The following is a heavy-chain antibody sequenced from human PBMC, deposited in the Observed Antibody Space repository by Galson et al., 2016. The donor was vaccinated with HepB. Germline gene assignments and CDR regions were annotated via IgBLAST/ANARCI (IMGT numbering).Heavy chain of an antibody. CDR2: MSGSGAST. J-gene: IGHJ2*01. CDR3: AKGENWNYGVWWYFDL. V-gene: IGHV3-23*01. D-gene: IGHD1-7*01. CDR1: GFTFSGYA. Sequence: SLRLSCAASGFTFSGYAMSWVRQAPGKGLEWVSAMSGSGASTFYADSVKGRFTISRDNSKNTLYLQMNSLRAEDTAVYYCAKGENWNYGVWWYFDLWGRGTLVTVSS.